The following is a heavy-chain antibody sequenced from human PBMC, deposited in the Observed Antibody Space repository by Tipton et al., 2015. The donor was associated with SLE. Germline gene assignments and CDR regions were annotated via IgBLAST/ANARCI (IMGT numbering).Heavy chain of an antibody. V-gene: IGHV3-48*01. J-gene: IGHJ3*02. D-gene: IGHD6-6*01. CDR2: ISSSSSTI. Sequence: SLRLSCAASGFTFSSYSMNWVRQAPGKGLEWVSYISSSSSTIYYADSVKGRFTISRDNAKNSLYLQMNSLRAEDTAVYYCARNYENSSTSPAARAFDIWGQGTMVTVSS. CDR3: ARNYENSSTSPAARAFDI. CDR1: GFTFSSYS.